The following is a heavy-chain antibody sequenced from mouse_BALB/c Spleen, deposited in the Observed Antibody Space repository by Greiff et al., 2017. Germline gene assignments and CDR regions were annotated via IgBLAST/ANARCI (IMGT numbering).Heavy chain of an antibody. V-gene: IGHV6-6*02. CDR1: GFTFSNYW. Sequence: EVKLVESGGGLVQPGGSMKLSCVASGFTFSNYWMNWVRQSPEKGLEWVAEIRLKSNNYATHYAESVKGRFTISRDDSKSSVYLQMNNLRAEDTGIYYCTRHYYGSSDGEFAYWGQGTLVTVSA. CDR2: IRLKSNNYAT. D-gene: IGHD1-1*01. J-gene: IGHJ3*01. CDR3: TRHYYGSSDGEFAY.